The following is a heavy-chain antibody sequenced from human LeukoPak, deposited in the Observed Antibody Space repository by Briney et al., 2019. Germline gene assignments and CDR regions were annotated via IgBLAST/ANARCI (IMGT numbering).Heavy chain of an antibody. D-gene: IGHD3-22*01. J-gene: IGHJ4*02. V-gene: IGHV1-69*04. CDR3: ASSLDYYDSSGYDY. Sequence: SVKVSCKASGGTFSSYAISWVRQAPGQGLEWMGRIIPIFGIANYAQKFQGRVTITADKSTSTAYMELSSLRSEDTAVYYCASSLDYYDSSGYDYWGQGTLVTVS. CDR1: GGTFSSYA. CDR2: IIPIFGIA.